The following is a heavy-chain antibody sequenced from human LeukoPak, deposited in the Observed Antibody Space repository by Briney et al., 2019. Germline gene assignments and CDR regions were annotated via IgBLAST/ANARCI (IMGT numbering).Heavy chain of an antibody. CDR1: GGTFSRYA. CDR3: ARTNEIADSGYDSVRAEQYYFDY. CDR2: IIPIFGTA. V-gene: IGHV1-69*13. D-gene: IGHD5-12*01. Sequence: SVTVSCKASGGTFSRYAISWVRQAPGQGLEWMGGIIPIFGTANYAQKFQGRVTITADESTSTAYMELSSLRSEDTAVYYCARTNEIADSGYDSVRAEQYYFDYWGQGTLVTVSS. J-gene: IGHJ4*02.